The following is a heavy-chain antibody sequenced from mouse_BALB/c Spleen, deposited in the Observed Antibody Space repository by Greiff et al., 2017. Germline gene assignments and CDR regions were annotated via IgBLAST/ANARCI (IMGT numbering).Heavy chain of an antibody. Sequence: EVQLQESGPGLVKPSQSLSLTCTVTGYSITSDYAWNWIRQFPGNKLEWMGYISYSGSTSYNPSLKSRISITRDTSKNQFFLQLNSVTTEDTATYYCARFITTATWYFDVWGAGTTVTVSS. CDR3: ARFITTATWYFDV. V-gene: IGHV3-2*02. D-gene: IGHD1-2*01. CDR2: ISYSGST. CDR1: GYSITSDYA. J-gene: IGHJ1*01.